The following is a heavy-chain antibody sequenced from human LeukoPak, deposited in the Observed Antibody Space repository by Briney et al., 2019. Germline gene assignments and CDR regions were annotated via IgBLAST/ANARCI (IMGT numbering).Heavy chain of an antibody. CDR2: IKQDGSER. CDR3: ARDRWSYDPQGGFDC. V-gene: IGHV3-7*03. CDR1: GFTFSSYG. J-gene: IGHJ4*02. Sequence: GGSLRLSCAASGFTFSSYGMHWVRQAPGKGLEWVANIKQDGSERYYVDSVKGRFTLPRDNAKNSLYLQMNSLRAEDTAVYYCARDRWSYDPQGGFDCWGQGTLVTVSS. D-gene: IGHD3-22*01.